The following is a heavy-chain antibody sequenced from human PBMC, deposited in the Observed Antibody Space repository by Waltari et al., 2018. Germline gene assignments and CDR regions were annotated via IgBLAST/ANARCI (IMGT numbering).Heavy chain of an antibody. Sequence: QVQLVESGGGVVQPGRSLRLSCAASGFTFSIYARHWVRQAPGKGLEWVAVISYDGSNKYYADSVKGRFTISRDNSKNTLYLQMNSLRAEDTAVYYCARVVYYDSSGYYDYWGQGTLVTVSS. D-gene: IGHD3-22*01. CDR3: ARVVYYDSSGYYDY. V-gene: IGHV3-30-3*01. CDR1: GFTFSIYA. J-gene: IGHJ4*02. CDR2: ISYDGSNK.